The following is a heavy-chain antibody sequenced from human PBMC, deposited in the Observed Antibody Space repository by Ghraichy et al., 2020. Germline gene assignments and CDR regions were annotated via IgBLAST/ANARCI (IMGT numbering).Heavy chain of an antibody. Sequence: SETLSLTCAVYGGSFSGYYWSWIRQPPGKGLEWIGEINHSGSTNYNPSLKSRVTISVDTSKNQFSLKLSSVTAADTAVYYCARGIRSSNFSMLRQRNYYYYYYMDVWGKGTTVTVSS. CDR2: INHSGST. D-gene: IGHD2-2*01. V-gene: IGHV4-34*01. CDR1: GGSFSGYY. J-gene: IGHJ6*03. CDR3: ARGIRSSNFSMLRQRNYYYYYYMDV.